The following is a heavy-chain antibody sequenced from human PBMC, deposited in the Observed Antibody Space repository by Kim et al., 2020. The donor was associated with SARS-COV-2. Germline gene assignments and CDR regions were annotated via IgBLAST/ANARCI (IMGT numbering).Heavy chain of an antibody. J-gene: IGHJ5*02. Sequence: SETLSLTCTVSGGSISSYYWSWIRQPPGKGLEWIGYIYYSGSTNYNPSLKSRVTISVDTSKNQFSLKLSSVTAADTAVYYCARHNPPQGRYDILTGYQYRWFDPWGQGTLVTVSS. D-gene: IGHD3-9*01. V-gene: IGHV4-59*08. CDR2: IYYSGST. CDR1: GGSISSYY. CDR3: ARHNPPQGRYDILTGYQYRWFDP.